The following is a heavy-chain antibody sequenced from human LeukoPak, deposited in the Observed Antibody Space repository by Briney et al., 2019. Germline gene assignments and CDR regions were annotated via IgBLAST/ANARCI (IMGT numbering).Heavy chain of an antibody. Sequence: GRSLRLSCAASGFIFDDYAMHWVWQAPGKGLEWVSGISWNSGSIGYADSVKGRFTISRDNAKNSLYLQMNSLRAEDTAMYYCAKDRDYSSSGASVDYWGQGTLVTVS. CDR3: AKDRDYSSSGASVDY. J-gene: IGHJ4*02. V-gene: IGHV3-9*01. CDR1: GFIFDDYA. CDR2: ISWNSGSI. D-gene: IGHD6-6*01.